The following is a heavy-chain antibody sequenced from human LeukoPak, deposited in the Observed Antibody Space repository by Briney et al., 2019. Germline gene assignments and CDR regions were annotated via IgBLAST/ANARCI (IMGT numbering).Heavy chain of an antibody. D-gene: IGHD2-2*02. Sequence: SETLSLTCAVYGGSFSGYYWSWIRQPPGKGLEWIGEINHSGSTNYNPSLKSRVTISVDTSKNQFSLKLSSVTAADTAVYYCARGYPYCSSTSCYTTWRYYYYMDVWGKGTTVTVSS. CDR2: INHSGST. CDR1: GGSFSGYY. V-gene: IGHV4-34*01. CDR3: ARGYPYCSSTSCYTTWRYYYYMDV. J-gene: IGHJ6*03.